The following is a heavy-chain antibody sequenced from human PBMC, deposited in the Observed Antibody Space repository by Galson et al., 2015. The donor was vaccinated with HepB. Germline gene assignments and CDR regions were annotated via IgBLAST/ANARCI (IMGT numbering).Heavy chain of an antibody. J-gene: IGHJ4*02. V-gene: IGHV3-33*06. D-gene: IGHD4-17*01. CDR2: IWSDGSNK. CDR1: GFTFSSNG. Sequence: SLRLSCAASGFTFSSNGMHWVRQAPGKGLEWVAVIWSDGSNKHYADSVEGRFTISRDNSKSTLYLQMNSLRAEDTAVYYCAKGPHDGAWHYFDYCGQGTLVTVSS. CDR3: AKGPHDGAWHYFDY.